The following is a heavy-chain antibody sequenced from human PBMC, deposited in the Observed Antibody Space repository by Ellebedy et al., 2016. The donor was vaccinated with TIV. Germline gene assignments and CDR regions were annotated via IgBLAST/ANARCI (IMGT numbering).Heavy chain of an antibody. J-gene: IGHJ4*02. CDR3: ARDFQLLY. CDR2: INGDGSAI. CDR1: GLTFSGDW. D-gene: IGHD2-2*01. V-gene: IGHV3-7*01. Sequence: GGSLRLXXAASGLTFSGDWMTWVRQAPGKGLEWVANINGDGSAIQYADSVEGRFTISRDNAKNSLYLQMNSLRAEDTAVYYCARDFQLLYWGQGTLVTVSS.